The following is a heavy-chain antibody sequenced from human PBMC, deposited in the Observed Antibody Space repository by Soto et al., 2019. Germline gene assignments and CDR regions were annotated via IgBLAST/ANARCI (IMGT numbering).Heavy chain of an antibody. V-gene: IGHV4-34*01. CDR2: ISHSGST. J-gene: IGHJ3*02. D-gene: IGHD2-2*01. CDR3: ARGTDIVVVPAATDAFDI. CDR1: GGSFSGYY. Sequence: QVQLQQWGAGLLKPSETLSLTCAVYGGSFSGYYWSWIRQPPGKGLEGIGEISHSGSTNYNPSLKSRVTISVDTSKNQFSLKLSSVTAADTAVYYCARGTDIVVVPAATDAFDIWGQGTMVTVSS.